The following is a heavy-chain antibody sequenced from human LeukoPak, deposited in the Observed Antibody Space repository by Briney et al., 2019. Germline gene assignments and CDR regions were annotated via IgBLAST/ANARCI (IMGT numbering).Heavy chain of an antibody. CDR3: ATIAAAGKGSTSYWFDP. Sequence: GASVKASCKVSGYTLTELSMHWVRQAPGKGLEWMGGFDPEDGETIYAQKFQGRVTMTEDTSTDTAYMELSSLRSEDTAVYYCATIAAAGKGSTSYWFDPWGQGTLVTVSS. V-gene: IGHV1-24*01. D-gene: IGHD6-13*01. CDR2: FDPEDGET. CDR1: GYTLTELS. J-gene: IGHJ5*02.